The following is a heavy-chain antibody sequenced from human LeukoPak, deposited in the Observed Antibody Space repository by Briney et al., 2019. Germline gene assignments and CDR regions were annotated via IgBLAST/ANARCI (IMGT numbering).Heavy chain of an antibody. CDR2: IYSGGSA. D-gene: IGHD4-11*01. V-gene: IGHV3-66*02. J-gene: IGHJ4*02. CDR3: ARGGYSNYLIY. Sequence: GGSLRLSCAASGFTVSSNYMSWVRQAPGKGLEWVSVIYSGGSAYYADSVKGRFTISRDNSKNTLYLQMNSLRAEDTAVYYCARGGYSNYLIYWGQGTLVTVSS. CDR1: GFTVSSNY.